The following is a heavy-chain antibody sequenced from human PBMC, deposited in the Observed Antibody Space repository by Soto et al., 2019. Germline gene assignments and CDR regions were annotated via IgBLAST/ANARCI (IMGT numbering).Heavy chain of an antibody. Sequence: EVQLVESGGGLVKPGGSLRLSCAASGFTFSNSIINWVRQAPGQGLEWVSSISGSSDFLYYADSVKGRFTISRDTATNSLYLQMNSLRAEDTAVYYCATSTWYAFDIWGQGTKVTVSS. J-gene: IGHJ3*02. CDR1: GFTFSNSI. V-gene: IGHV3-21*01. CDR3: ATSTWYAFDI. D-gene: IGHD6-13*01. CDR2: ISGSSDFL.